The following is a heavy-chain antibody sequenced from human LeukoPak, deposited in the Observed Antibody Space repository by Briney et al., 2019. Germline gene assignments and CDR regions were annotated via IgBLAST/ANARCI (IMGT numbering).Heavy chain of an antibody. CDR1: GFTVTSSY. Sequence: PGGSLRLSCAASGFTVTSSYMTWVRQTPGKGLEWVSVIYPTGATYYSDSVKGRFTISRDNPKNSDSLQMNSLRADDTALYYCARRILGPIDDWGQGTLVTVSS. CDR2: IYPTGAT. CDR3: ARRILGPIDD. V-gene: IGHV3-53*01. J-gene: IGHJ4*02. D-gene: IGHD2/OR15-2a*01.